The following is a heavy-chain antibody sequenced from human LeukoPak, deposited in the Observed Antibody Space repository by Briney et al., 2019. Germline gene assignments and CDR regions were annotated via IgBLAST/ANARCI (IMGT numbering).Heavy chain of an antibody. V-gene: IGHV4-31*03. D-gene: IGHD5-18*01. Sequence: SETLSLTCTVSGGSISSGGYYWSWIRQHPGKGLEWIGYIYYSGSTYYNPSLKSRVTISVDTSKNQFSLKLSSVTAADTAVYYCARHRVQLYPFDYWGQGTLVTVSS. J-gene: IGHJ4*02. CDR2: IYYSGST. CDR1: GGSISSGGYY. CDR3: ARHRVQLYPFDY.